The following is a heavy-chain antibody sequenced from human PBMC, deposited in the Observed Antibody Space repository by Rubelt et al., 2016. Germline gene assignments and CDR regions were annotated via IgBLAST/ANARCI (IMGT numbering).Heavy chain of an antibody. CDR3: ARLSGGTGDAKGKYWYFDL. V-gene: IGHV4-59*01. CDR2: IYSSGST. CDR1: GGSISSDY. D-gene: IGHD7-27*01. J-gene: IGHJ2*01. Sequence: QVQLQESGPGLVKPSETLSLTCTVSGGSISSDYWSWIRQHPGKGLEWIGYIYSSGSTNYNPSLKSRVTLSVDTTKNQFSLKLGSGTAAETAVYYCARLSGGTGDAKGKYWYFDLWGRGTLVSVSS.